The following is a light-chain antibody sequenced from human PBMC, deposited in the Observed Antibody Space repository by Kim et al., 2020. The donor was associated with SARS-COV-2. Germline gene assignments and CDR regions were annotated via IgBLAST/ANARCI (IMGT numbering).Light chain of an antibody. Sequence: GQSFTISCTGTSSDVGGYKYVSWYQQHPGKAPKLMIYEVSKRPSGVPDRFSGSKSGNTASLTVSGLQAEDEADYYCSSYAGSNNLVFGGGTQLTVL. CDR2: EVS. CDR1: SSDVGGYKY. CDR3: SSYAGSNNLV. J-gene: IGLJ3*02. V-gene: IGLV2-8*01.